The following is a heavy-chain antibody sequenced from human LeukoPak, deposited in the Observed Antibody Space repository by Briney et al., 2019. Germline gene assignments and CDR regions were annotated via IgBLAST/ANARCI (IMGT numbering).Heavy chain of an antibody. J-gene: IGHJ3*02. CDR2: ISAYNGNT. CDR1: GYTFTSYG. CDR3: ASIHPEDSSSGRHDAFGI. D-gene: IGHD6-13*01. V-gene: IGHV1-18*01. Sequence: ASVKVSCKASGYTFTSYGISWVRQAPGQGLEWMGWISAYNGNTNYAQKLQGRVTMTTDTSTSTAYMELRSLRSDDTAVYYCASIHPEDSSSGRHDAFGIWGQGTMVTVSS.